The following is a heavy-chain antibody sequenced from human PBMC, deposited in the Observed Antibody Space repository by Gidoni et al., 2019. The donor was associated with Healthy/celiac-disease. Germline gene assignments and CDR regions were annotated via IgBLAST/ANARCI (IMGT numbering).Heavy chain of an antibody. V-gene: IGHV3-11*06. D-gene: IGHD3-3*01. Sequence: QVHLVESGGGLVTPGGSLRLACAASGSPFSDYYMSGIRQAPGKGLGWVSYISSSSGFTNYAVSVRGLFTISRDNAKNSRELQMNSLRAEYTAIYYCARGGFLEWSSIDYWGQGTLVTVSS. CDR3: ARGGFLEWSSIDY. J-gene: IGHJ4*02. CDR1: GSPFSDYY. CDR2: ISSSSGFT.